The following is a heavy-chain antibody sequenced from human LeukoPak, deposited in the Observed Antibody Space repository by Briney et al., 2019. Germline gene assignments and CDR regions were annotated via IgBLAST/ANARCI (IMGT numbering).Heavy chain of an antibody. CDR2: ISWNSGSI. CDR3: AKGSTNRRGYFDY. Sequence: GGSLRLSCAASGFTFDDYAMHWVRQAPGKGLEWVSGISWNSGSIGYADSVEGRFTISRDNAKNSLYLQMNSLRAEDTALYYCAKGSTNRRGYFDYWGQGTLVTVSS. D-gene: IGHD2-2*01. V-gene: IGHV3-9*01. J-gene: IGHJ4*02. CDR1: GFTFDDYA.